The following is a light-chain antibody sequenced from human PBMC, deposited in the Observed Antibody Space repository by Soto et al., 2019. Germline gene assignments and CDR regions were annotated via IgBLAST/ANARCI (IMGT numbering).Light chain of an antibody. V-gene: IGLV1-40*01. CDR1: LAVYD. CDR3: QSYDSSLPGWV. Sequence: QSVLTQPPSLSGAPGQRVTISCTGLAVYDVHWYQHLPGAAPKLLIYVTDNRAPGVPDRFSGSRSDNSASLAITGLRPEDEGLYYCQSYDSSLPGWVFGGGTKVTVL. CDR2: VTD. J-gene: IGLJ3*02.